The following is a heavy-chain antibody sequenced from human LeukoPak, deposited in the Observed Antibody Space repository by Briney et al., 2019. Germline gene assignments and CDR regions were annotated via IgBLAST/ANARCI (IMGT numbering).Heavy chain of an antibody. D-gene: IGHD4-11*01. CDR3: ARGSNHMDV. J-gene: IGHJ6*03. V-gene: IGHV3-53*01. Sequence: GVSLRLSCAASGFNVSTSYMSWVRQFPGMRLEWVSVLYSGGNTYYIDSVKGRFTISRDNSKNTLFLQLNSLRGEDTAIYYCARGSNHMDVWGKGTTVTVSS. CDR1: GFNVSTSY. CDR2: LYSGGNT.